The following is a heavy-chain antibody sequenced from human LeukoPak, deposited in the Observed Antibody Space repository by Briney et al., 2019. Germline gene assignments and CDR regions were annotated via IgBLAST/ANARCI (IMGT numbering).Heavy chain of an antibody. Sequence: ASVKVSCKASGYTFTTHGISWVRQAPGQGLEWMGWISANNGNTNFAQKLQGGVTMTTDTSTSTAYMELRSLRSDDTAVYYCARNLGRWDAFDIWGQGTMVTVSS. CDR1: GYTFTTHG. CDR3: ARNLGRWDAFDI. CDR2: ISANNGNT. J-gene: IGHJ3*02. V-gene: IGHV1-18*01. D-gene: IGHD3-16*01.